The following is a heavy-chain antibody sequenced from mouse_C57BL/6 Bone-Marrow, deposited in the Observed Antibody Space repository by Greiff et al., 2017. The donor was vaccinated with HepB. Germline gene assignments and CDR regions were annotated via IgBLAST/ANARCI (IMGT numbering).Heavy chain of an antibody. CDR2: IDPSDSYT. Sequence: QVQLQQPGAELVKPGASVKLSCKASGYTFTSYWMQWVKQRPGQGLEWIGEIDPSDSYTNYNQKFKGKATLTVDTSSSTAYMQLSSLTSEDSAVYYCAREGFTTVVATDYWGQGTTLTVSS. CDR1: GYTFTSYW. J-gene: IGHJ2*01. D-gene: IGHD1-1*01. V-gene: IGHV1-50*01. CDR3: AREGFTTVVATDY.